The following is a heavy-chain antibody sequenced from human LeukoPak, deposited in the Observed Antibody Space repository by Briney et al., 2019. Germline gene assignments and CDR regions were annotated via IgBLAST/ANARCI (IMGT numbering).Heavy chain of an antibody. CDR2: ISWNSGSI. CDR3: AVSSSGY. Sequence: GGSLRLSCAASGFTFDDYAMHWVRQAPGKGLEWVSGISWNSGSIGYADSVKGRFTIFRDNAKNSLYLQMNSLRAEDTALYYCAVSSSGYWGQGTLVTVSS. D-gene: IGHD6-6*01. CDR1: GFTFDDYA. V-gene: IGHV3-9*01. J-gene: IGHJ4*02.